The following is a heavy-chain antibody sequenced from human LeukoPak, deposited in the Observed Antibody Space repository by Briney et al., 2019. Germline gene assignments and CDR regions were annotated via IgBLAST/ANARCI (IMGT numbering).Heavy chain of an antibody. Sequence: HSGGSLRLSCAASGFTFSSYPLHWVRQAPGKGLECVAFIRYDGRNKYYAESVKGRFTISRDNSRNIYLQMNSLRGDDTAVYYCAREMERLGPFDYWGQGTLVTVSS. J-gene: IGHJ4*02. D-gene: IGHD1-1*01. CDR2: IRYDGRNK. CDR1: GFTFSSYP. V-gene: IGHV3-30*01. CDR3: AREMERLGPFDY.